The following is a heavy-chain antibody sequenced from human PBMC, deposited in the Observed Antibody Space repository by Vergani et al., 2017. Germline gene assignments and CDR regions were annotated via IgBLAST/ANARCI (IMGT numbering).Heavy chain of an antibody. V-gene: IGHV3-30*18. D-gene: IGHD3-22*01. CDR2: ISYDGSNK. Sequence: QVQLVESGGGVVQPGRSLRLSCAASGFTFSSYGIHGVRQAPGKGLEWVAVISYDGSNKYYADSVKGRFTISRDNSKNTLYLQMNSLRPEDTAVYYCAKDQGGSENSGYFATRLYYFDYWGQGTLVTVSS. J-gene: IGHJ4*02. CDR1: GFTFSSYG. CDR3: AKDQGGSENSGYFATRLYYFDY.